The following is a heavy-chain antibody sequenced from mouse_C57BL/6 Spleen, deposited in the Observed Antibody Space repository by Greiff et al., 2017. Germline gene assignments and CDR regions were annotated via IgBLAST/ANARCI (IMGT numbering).Heavy chain of an antibody. V-gene: IGHV1-64*01. D-gene: IGHD1-1*01. CDR2: IHPNSGST. Sequence: QVHVKQPGAELVKPGASVKLSCKASGYTFTSYWMHWVKQRPGQGLEWIGMIHPNSGSTNYNEKFKSKATLTVDKSSSTAYMQLSSLTSEDSAVYYCARGYYYSSGYEYFDVWGTGTTVTVSS. J-gene: IGHJ1*03. CDR1: GYTFTSYW. CDR3: ARGYYYSSGYEYFDV.